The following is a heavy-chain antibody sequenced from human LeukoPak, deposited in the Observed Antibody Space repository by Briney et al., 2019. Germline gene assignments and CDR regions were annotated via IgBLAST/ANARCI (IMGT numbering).Heavy chain of an antibody. D-gene: IGHD2-2*02. Sequence: ASVKVSCKASGYTFTSYDINWVRQATGQGLEWMGWMNPNSGNTGYAQKFQGRVTMTTDTSTSTAYMELRSLRSDDTAVYYCARSGALLPTIPDYWGQGTLVTVSS. CDR3: ARSGALLPTIPDY. CDR2: MNPNSGNT. V-gene: IGHV1-8*01. CDR1: GYTFTSYD. J-gene: IGHJ4*02.